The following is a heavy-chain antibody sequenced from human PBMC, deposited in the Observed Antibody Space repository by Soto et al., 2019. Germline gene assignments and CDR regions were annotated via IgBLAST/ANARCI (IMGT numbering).Heavy chain of an antibody. J-gene: IGHJ6*03. CDR3: ARRVVVPAANYYYYYYMDV. V-gene: IGHV4-59*08. CDR2: IYYSGST. Sequence: QVQLQESGPGLVKPSETLSLTCTVSGGSISSYYWCWIRQPPGKGLEWIGYIYYSGSTNYNPSLKSRVTIAVDTAKNQFSLKLSAMPAADTAVYYCARRVVVPAANYYYYYYMDVWGKGTTVTVSS. D-gene: IGHD2-2*01. CDR1: GGSISSYY.